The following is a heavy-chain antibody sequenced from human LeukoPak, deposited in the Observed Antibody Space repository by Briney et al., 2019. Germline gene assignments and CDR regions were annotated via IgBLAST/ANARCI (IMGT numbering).Heavy chain of an antibody. J-gene: IGHJ4*02. V-gene: IGHV3-7*01. D-gene: IGHD2-2*01. CDR2: IKQDGSEK. CDR1: GFTFTNYF. Sequence: GGSLRLSCAASGFTFTNYFMAWIRQAPGKGLDWVANIKQDGSEKYYADSVRGRFTISRDNAENSLYLQMNSLRPEDTSVYYCARSPTSWYFDYWGQGTLVTVSS. CDR3: ARSPTSWYFDY.